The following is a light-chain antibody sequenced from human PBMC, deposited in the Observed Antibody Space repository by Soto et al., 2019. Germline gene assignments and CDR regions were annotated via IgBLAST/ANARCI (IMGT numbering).Light chain of an antibody. CDR3: QQYVSIPLT. CDR1: QSVSSN. V-gene: IGKV3-20*01. Sequence: EMVMTHSPASLSVSAGERATLSLRASQSVSSNLAWYQQKPGQAPRLLMYGASSRATGIPDRFSGSGSGTDFTLTISRLEPEDLAVYYCQQYVSIPLTFGGGTMV. J-gene: IGKJ4*01. CDR2: GAS.